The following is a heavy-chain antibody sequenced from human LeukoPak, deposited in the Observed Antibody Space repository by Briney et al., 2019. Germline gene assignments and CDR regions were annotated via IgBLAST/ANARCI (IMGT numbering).Heavy chain of an antibody. CDR3: ATQGEFASPFDI. Sequence: PSETLSLTCAVYGGSFSGYYWSWIRQPPGKGLEWIGEINHSGSTNYNPSLKSRVTISVDTSKNQFSLKLSSVTAADTAVYYCATQGEFASPFDIWGQGTMVTVSS. CDR2: INHSGST. CDR1: GGSFSGYY. D-gene: IGHD3-10*01. V-gene: IGHV4-34*01. J-gene: IGHJ3*02.